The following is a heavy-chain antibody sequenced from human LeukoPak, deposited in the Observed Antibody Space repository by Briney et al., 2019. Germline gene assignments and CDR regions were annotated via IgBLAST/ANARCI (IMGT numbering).Heavy chain of an antibody. D-gene: IGHD3-16*02. CDR3: ARHIGGGIEDMDV. Sequence: SETLSLTCTVSGGSIGTYYWSWVRQPPGKGLEWIGYIYVTRNRYNPYLQSRVTISVDTSRNQFFLKMSSVTAADTAVYYCARHIGGGIEDMDVWGKGTKVTVSS. V-gene: IGHV4-59*08. CDR1: GGSIGTYY. J-gene: IGHJ6*03. CDR2: IYVTRN.